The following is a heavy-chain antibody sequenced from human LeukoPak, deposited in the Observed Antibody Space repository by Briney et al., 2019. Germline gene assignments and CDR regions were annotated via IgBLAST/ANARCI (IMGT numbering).Heavy chain of an antibody. Sequence: GGSLRLSCAAFGFTFNNYAMSWVRQAPGKGLEWVSAISGRGGSTYYADSVKGRFAISRDNSKNTLYLQMNSLRAEDTAVYYCAKATRAAAAGSLDLEWSGGAFDIWGQGTMVTVSS. J-gene: IGHJ3*02. CDR2: ISGRGGST. CDR3: AKATRAAAAGSLDLEWSGGAFDI. V-gene: IGHV3-23*01. D-gene: IGHD6-13*01. CDR1: GFTFNNYA.